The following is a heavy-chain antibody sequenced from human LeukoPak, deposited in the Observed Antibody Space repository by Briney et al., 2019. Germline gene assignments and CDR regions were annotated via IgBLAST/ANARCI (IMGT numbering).Heavy chain of an antibody. CDR3: ARAVAVVVPAAIGY. J-gene: IGHJ4*02. V-gene: IGHV1-2*02. CDR1: GYTFTSYY. CDR2: INPNSGGT. D-gene: IGHD2-2*01. Sequence: GASVKVSCKASGYTFTSYYMHWVRQAPGQGLEWMGWINPNSGGTNYAQKFQGRVTMTRDTSISTAYMELSRLRSDDTAVYYCARAVAVVVPAAIGYWGQGTLVTVSS.